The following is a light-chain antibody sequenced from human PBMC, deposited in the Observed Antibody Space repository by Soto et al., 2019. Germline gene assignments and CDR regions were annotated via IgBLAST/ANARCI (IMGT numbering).Light chain of an antibody. CDR3: HFRA. CDR1: QTISRW. V-gene: IGKV1-5*01. Sequence: QCHTQMTQTLGARVSITCRASQTISRWLAWYQQKPGRAPKLLIYDASTLESGVPSRFSGSGSETEFTLPISRLQPDYFATYFCHFRAFGQGRLLEIK. J-gene: IGKJ5*01. CDR2: DAS.